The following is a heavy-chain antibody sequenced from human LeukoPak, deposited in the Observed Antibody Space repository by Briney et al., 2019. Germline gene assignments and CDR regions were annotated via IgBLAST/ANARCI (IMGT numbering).Heavy chain of an antibody. CDR3: ARGIGDTAMAYYFDY. V-gene: IGHV1-18*01. J-gene: IGHJ4*02. D-gene: IGHD5-18*01. Sequence: ASVKVSCKASGYTFTNYGISWVRQAPGQGLEWMGWVSAYNGNTNYAQKLQGRVTMTTDTSTSTAYMELGSLRSDDTAVYYCARGIGDTAMAYYFDYWGQGTLVTVSS. CDR1: GYTFTNYG. CDR2: VSAYNGNT.